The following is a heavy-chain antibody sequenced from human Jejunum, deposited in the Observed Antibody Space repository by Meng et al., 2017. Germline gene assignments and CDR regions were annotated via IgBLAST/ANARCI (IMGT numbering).Heavy chain of an antibody. CDR3: ARVERTYYDYVWGLGRFDP. CDR1: GGPFNSYV. D-gene: IGHD3-16*01. CDR2: IIPAFGAP. Sequence: LPSGEGVRRPGSLVKVSCKDPGGPFNSYVISWVRQAPGQGLEWMGGIIPAFGAPNHAQKFQGRVRITADESTTTAYMELSSLRSEDTAVYFCARVERTYYDYVWGLGRFDPWGQGTLVTVSS. V-gene: IGHV1-69*01. J-gene: IGHJ5*02.